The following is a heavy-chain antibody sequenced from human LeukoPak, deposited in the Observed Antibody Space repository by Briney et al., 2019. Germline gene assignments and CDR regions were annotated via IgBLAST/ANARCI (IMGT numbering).Heavy chain of an antibody. CDR1: GYSFTTYC. CDR3: ARRQGCSSTSCPPDS. V-gene: IGHV5-51*01. Sequence: KRRESLKISCMASGYSFTTYCVGWLRQIPGKGLEWMGIIYPGDSDTRYSPSFQGQVTMSADKSINTAYLQWSSLKASDTAMYYCARRQGCSSTSCPPDSWGQGTLVTVSS. J-gene: IGHJ4*02. CDR2: IYPGDSDT. D-gene: IGHD2-2*01.